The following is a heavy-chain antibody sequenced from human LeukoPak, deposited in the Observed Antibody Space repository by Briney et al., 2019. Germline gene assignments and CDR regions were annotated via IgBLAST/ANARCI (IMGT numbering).Heavy chain of an antibody. CDR1: GFTFDDYA. D-gene: IGHD2-15*01. CDR2: ISWNSGSI. J-gene: IGHJ4*02. V-gene: IGHV3-9*01. CDR3: AKSPGGSEFDY. Sequence: GRSLRLSCAASGFTFDDYAMHWVRQAPGKGLEWVSGISWNSGSIGYADSVKGRFTISRDSAKNSLYLQMNSLRAEDTALYYCAKSPGGSEFDYWGQGTLVTVSS.